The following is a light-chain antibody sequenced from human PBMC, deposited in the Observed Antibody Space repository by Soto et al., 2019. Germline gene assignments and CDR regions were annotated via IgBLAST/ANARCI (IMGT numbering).Light chain of an antibody. Sequence: DIQMTHSPSSVSASVGDRVTITCRATQGISSWLAWYQQKPGKAPKLLIYAASSLQSGVPSRFSGSGSGPDFTLTSNNLQPEEFATYYCQQANSFPRTFGPGTKVAIK. CDR3: QQANSFPRT. J-gene: IGKJ3*01. CDR1: QGISSW. CDR2: AAS. V-gene: IGKV1-12*01.